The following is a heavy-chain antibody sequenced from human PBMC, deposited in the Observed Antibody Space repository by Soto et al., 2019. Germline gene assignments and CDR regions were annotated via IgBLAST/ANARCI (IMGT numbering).Heavy chain of an antibody. Sequence: SETLSLTCTVSGGSISSYYWSWIRQPPGKGLEWIGYIYYSGSTNYNPSLKSRVTISVDTSKNQFSLKLSSVTAADTAVYYCARDLYDYIWGSYRWFDPWGQGTLVTVSS. D-gene: IGHD3-16*02. CDR1: GGSISSYY. V-gene: IGHV4-59*01. J-gene: IGHJ5*02. CDR3: ARDLYDYIWGSYRWFDP. CDR2: IYYSGST.